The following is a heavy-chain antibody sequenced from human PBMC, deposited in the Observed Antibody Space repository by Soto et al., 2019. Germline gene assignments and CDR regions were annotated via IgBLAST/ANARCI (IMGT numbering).Heavy chain of an antibody. CDR1: GFTFSSYT. D-gene: IGHD1-1*01. Sequence: EVQLLESGGGLVQPGGSLRLSCAASGFTFSSYTMSWVRQAPGKGLEWVSTISGSGDEAYYADSVKGRLTISRDNSKNTLYMQMNSLGDEDTAVYYCAKVGWNNYWGQGTLVTVSS. CDR2: ISGSGDEA. CDR3: AKVGWNNY. V-gene: IGHV3-23*01. J-gene: IGHJ4*02.